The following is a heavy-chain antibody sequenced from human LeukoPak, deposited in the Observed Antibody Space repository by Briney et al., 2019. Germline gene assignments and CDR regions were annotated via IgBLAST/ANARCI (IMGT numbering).Heavy chain of an antibody. D-gene: IGHD1-26*01. J-gene: IGHJ6*02. CDR3: ARERSGSYYISDYYYGMDV. CDR2: INSDGTST. CDR1: GFTFSSYW. Sequence: PGGSLRLSCAASGFTFSSYWMHWVRQAPGKGLVFVSRINSDGTSTSYADSVKGRFTISRDNAKNTLYLQMNSLRAEDTAVYYCARERSGSYYISDYYYGMDVWGQGTTVTVSS. V-gene: IGHV3-74*01.